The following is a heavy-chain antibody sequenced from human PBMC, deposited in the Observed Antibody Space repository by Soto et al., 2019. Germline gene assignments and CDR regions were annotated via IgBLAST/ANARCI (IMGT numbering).Heavy chain of an antibody. V-gene: IGHV4-59*01. D-gene: IGHD5-12*01. CDR3: AASAGYSGYDAENDYYYYGMDV. CDR2: INYSGST. Sequence: WETLSLTCTVSGGSISSYYWSWIRQPPGQGLKGIGYINYSGSTNSNPSLKSRVTISVDTSKNQFSLKLSSVTAADTAVYYCAASAGYSGYDAENDYYYYGMDVWGQGTTVTVSS. CDR1: GGSISSYY. J-gene: IGHJ6*02.